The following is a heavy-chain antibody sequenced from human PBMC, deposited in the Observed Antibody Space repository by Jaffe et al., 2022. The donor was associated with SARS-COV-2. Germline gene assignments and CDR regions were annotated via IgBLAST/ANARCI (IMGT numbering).Heavy chain of an antibody. V-gene: IGHV4-34*01. CDR3: ATRTTVTTRGVGYYFDY. J-gene: IGHJ4*02. Sequence: QVQLQQWGAGLLKPSETLSLTCAVYGGSFSGYYWSWIRQPPGKGLEWIGEINHSGSTNYNPSLKSRVTISVDTSKNQFSLKLSSVTAADTAVYYCATRTTVTTRGVGYYFDYWGQGTLVTVSS. CDR2: INHSGST. D-gene: IGHD4-4*01. CDR1: GGSFSGYY.